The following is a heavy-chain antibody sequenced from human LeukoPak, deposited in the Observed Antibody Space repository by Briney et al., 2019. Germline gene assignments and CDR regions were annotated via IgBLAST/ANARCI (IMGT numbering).Heavy chain of an antibody. D-gene: IGHD2-2*01. CDR3: VRTEYCSPTSCKYASF. CDR2: INSDGSST. V-gene: IGHV3-74*01. J-gene: IGHJ3*01. CDR1: GFTFSSNW. Sequence: GGSLRLSCAASGFTFSSNWMHWVRQAPGKGLVWVSQINSDGSSTNYADSVKGRFTISRDNAKNTRYLQMNSLRVEDTGVYYCVRTEYCSPTSCKYASFWGQGTMVTVSS.